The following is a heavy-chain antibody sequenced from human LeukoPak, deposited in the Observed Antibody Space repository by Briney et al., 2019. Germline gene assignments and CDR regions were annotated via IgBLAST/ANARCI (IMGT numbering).Heavy chain of an antibody. CDR1: GGSFSGYY. CDR2: INHSGST. V-gene: IGHV4-34*01. CDR3: ARADYGLKYYFDY. J-gene: IGHJ4*02. Sequence: SETLSLTCAVYGGSFSGYYCSWIRQPPGKWLEWIGEINHSGSTNYNPSLKSRVTISVDTSKNQFSLKLSSVTAADTAVYYCARADYGLKYYFDYWGQGTLVTVSS. D-gene: IGHD4-17*01.